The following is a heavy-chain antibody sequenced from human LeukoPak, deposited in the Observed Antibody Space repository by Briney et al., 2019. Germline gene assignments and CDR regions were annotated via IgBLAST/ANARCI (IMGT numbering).Heavy chain of an antibody. J-gene: IGHJ6*02. CDR1: GFTFSSYS. D-gene: IGHD1-26*01. CDR3: AKSMYRCGLYYYSGMDV. V-gene: IGHV3-48*01. Sequence: GGSLRLSCAASGFTFSSYSMNWVRQAPGKGLEWVSYISSSSSTIYYADSVKGRFTISRDNAKNSLYLQMNSLRAEDTAVYYCAKSMYRCGLYYYSGMDVGGQGPRSPSP. CDR2: ISSSSSTI.